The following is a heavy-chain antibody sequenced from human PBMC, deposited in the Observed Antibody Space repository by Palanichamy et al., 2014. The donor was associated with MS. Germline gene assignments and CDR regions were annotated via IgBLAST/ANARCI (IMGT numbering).Heavy chain of an antibody. D-gene: IGHD5-12*01. CDR3: TTQSPLIVATSNAVDY. Sequence: SGFTFSNAWMSWVRQAPGKGLEWVGRIKGKTGGGTTDYAAPVKGRFTISRDDSKNTLYLQINSLKTEDTAVYYCTTQSPLIVATSNAVDYWGQGTLVTVSS. CDR1: GFTFSNAW. V-gene: IGHV3-15*01. CDR2: IKGKTGGGTT. J-gene: IGHJ4*02.